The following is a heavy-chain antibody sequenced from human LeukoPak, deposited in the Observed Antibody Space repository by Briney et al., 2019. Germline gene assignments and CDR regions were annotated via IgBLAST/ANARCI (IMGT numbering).Heavy chain of an antibody. CDR3: ARFGRDGYYFDY. D-gene: IGHD5-24*01. Sequence: SVKVSCKASGGTFSSYAISWVRQAPGQGLEWMGGIIPIFGTANYAQKFQGRVTITADESTSTAYMEPSSLRSEDTAVYYCARFGRDGYYFDYWGQGTLVTVSS. CDR1: GGTFSSYA. CDR2: IIPIFGTA. V-gene: IGHV1-69*01. J-gene: IGHJ4*02.